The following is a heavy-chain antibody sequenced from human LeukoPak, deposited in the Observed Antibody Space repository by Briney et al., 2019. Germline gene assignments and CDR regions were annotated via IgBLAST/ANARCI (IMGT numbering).Heavy chain of an antibody. CDR3: ARDRAVSGANWFDP. V-gene: IGHV4-34*01. D-gene: IGHD1-1*01. Sequence: SETLSLTCAIYGGSFRGYSWRWIRQPPGKGLEWIGEINHSGGTNYNPSLKSRVTISVDTSKNQFSLKLSSVTAAGTAVYYCARDRAVSGANWFDPWGQGALVTVSS. CDR2: INHSGGT. J-gene: IGHJ5*02. CDR1: GGSFRGYS.